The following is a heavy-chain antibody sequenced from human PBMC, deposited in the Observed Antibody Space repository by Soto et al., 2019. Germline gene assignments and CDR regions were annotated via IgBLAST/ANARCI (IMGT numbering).Heavy chain of an antibody. Sequence: SETLSLTCTVSGGSISSRGLYWGWIRQHPGKGLEWIGYIYYSGSTYYNPSLRSRVTMSVDTSKNQFSLKLKSVTAADTAVYYCARDLGATSYTSVSYNGSEVWGQGTKLTVSS. D-gene: IGHD3-10*01. CDR2: IYYSGST. CDR3: ARDLGATSYTSVSYNGSEV. J-gene: IGHJ6*02. CDR1: GGSISSRGLY. V-gene: IGHV4-31*03.